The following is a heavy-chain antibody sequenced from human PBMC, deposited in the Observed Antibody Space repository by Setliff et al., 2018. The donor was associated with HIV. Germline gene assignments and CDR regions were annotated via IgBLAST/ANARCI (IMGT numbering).Heavy chain of an antibody. D-gene: IGHD2-2*01. J-gene: IGHJ4*02. CDR1: GYTFTSYG. CDR3: ARKPTGSPSDY. V-gene: IGHV1-18*01. CDR2: ISAYNGNT. Sequence: VASVKVSCKASGYTFTSYGISWVRQAPGQGLEWMGWISAYNGNTNYAQKLQGRVTITTDTSTSTAYMELRSLRSDDTALYYCARKPTGSPSDYWGQGTLVTVSS.